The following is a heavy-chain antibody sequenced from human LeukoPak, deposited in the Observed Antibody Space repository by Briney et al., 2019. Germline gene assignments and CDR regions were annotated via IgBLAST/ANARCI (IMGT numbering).Heavy chain of an antibody. Sequence: PSETLSLTCAVYGGSFSGYYWSWIRQPPGKGLEWIGEINHSGSTNYNPSLKSRVTISVDTSKNQFSLKLSSVTAADTAVYYCARVGVQLWSRYYYYGMDVWGQGTTVTVSS. D-gene: IGHD5-18*01. CDR2: INHSGST. J-gene: IGHJ6*02. CDR3: ARVGVQLWSRYYYYGMDV. V-gene: IGHV4-34*01. CDR1: GGSFSGYY.